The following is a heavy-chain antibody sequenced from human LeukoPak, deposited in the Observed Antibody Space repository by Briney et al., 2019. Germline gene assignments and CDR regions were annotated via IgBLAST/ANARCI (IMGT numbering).Heavy chain of an antibody. V-gene: IGHV3-53*01. CDR1: GFTVSSNY. D-gene: IGHD6-13*01. Sequence: GGYLRLSCAASGFTVSSNYMSWVRQAPGKGLEWVSVIYSGGSTYYADSVKGRFTISRDNSKNALYLQMNSLRAEDTAVYYCARERKQLVRYYYMDVWGKGTTVTVSS. J-gene: IGHJ6*03. CDR3: ARERKQLVRYYYMDV. CDR2: IYSGGST.